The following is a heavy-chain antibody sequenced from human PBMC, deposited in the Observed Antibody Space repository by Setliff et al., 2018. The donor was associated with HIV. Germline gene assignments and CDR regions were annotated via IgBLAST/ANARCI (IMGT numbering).Heavy chain of an antibody. J-gene: IGHJ4*02. CDR3: ASGTTLARGVISFDY. D-gene: IGHD3-10*01. CDR2: VSVYNDNT. Sequence: ASVKVSCKASGYNFTNYGIIWVRQAPGQGLQWMGWVSVYNDNTNYAQKFQGRVTMTSDTSTSTAYMELGSLTSDDTAVYFCASGTTLARGVISFDYWGQGTQVTVSS. V-gene: IGHV1-18*01. CDR1: GYNFTNYG.